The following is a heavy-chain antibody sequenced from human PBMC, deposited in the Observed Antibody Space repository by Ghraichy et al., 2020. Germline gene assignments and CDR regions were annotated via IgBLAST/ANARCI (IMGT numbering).Heavy chain of an antibody. V-gene: IGHV3-33*01. CDR1: GFTFSSYG. J-gene: IGHJ4*02. CDR3: ARDPGYGEAYIDY. D-gene: IGHD5-12*01. CDR2: IWYDGSNK. Sequence: GGSLRLSCAASGFTFSSYGMHWVRQAPGKGLEWVAVIWYDGSNKYYADSVKGRFTISRDNSKNTLYLQMNSLRAEDTAVYYCARDPGYGEAYIDYWGQGTLVTVSS.